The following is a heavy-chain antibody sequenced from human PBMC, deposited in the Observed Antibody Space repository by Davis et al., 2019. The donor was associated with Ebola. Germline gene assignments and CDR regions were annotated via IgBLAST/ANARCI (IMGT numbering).Heavy chain of an antibody. V-gene: IGHV3-53*01. J-gene: IGHJ6*03. Sequence: GESLKISCAASGFTVSSNYMSWVRQAPGKGLEWVSVIYSGGSTYYADSVKGRFTISRDNSKNTLYLQMNSLRAEDTAVYYCGGAILRYYYMDVWGKGTTVTVSS. CDR2: IYSGGST. CDR3: GGAILRYYYMDV. CDR1: GFTVSSNY. D-gene: IGHD3-3*01.